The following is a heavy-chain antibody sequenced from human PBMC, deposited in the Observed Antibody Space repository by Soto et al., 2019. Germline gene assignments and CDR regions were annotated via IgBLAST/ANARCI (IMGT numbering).Heavy chain of an antibody. CDR1: GFSFSSYD. V-gene: IGHV3-30*18. D-gene: IGHD3-22*01. Sequence: PGGSLRLSCAAPGFSFSSYDMHWVRQAPGKGLQWVAVISYDGSNKYYADSVKGRFTISRDNSKNTLYLQIHSLRPEDTAVYYCAKQYYDSSGYDYWGQGTLVTVS. CDR2: ISYDGSNK. CDR3: AKQYYDSSGYDY. J-gene: IGHJ4*02.